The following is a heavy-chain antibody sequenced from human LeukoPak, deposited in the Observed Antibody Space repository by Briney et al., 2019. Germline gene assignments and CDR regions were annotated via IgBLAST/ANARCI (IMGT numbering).Heavy chain of an antibody. CDR3: ARRRYSGSYYRLD. Sequence: SETLSLTCTVSGYSVSTGYYWGWIRQPPGKGLEWIGSIYHSGSSYYSPSLKSRVTMSVDIPKNQFSLKLTSVTAADTAVYYCARRRYSGSYYRLDWGQGTLVTVSS. CDR1: GYSVSTGYY. J-gene: IGHJ4*02. V-gene: IGHV4-38-2*02. CDR2: IYHSGSS. D-gene: IGHD1-26*01.